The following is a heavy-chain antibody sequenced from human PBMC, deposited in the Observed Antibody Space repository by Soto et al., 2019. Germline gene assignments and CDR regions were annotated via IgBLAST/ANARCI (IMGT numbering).Heavy chain of an antibody. CDR3: TRGPRSTSTGTGAF. Sequence: GGSLRLSCAASGFTFSMYWMHWVRQVPGKGPEWVSRINDDGSSTNYADSVKGRFTISRDNARNTLYLQMNDLRAEDTAVYYCTRGPRSTSTGTGAFWGQGTLVTVSS. CDR2: INDDGSST. J-gene: IGHJ4*02. CDR1: GFTFSMYW. D-gene: IGHD1-1*01. V-gene: IGHV3-74*01.